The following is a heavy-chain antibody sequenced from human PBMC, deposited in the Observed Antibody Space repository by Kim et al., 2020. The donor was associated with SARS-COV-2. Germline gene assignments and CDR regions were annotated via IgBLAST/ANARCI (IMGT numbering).Heavy chain of an antibody. CDR3: AREPIVVVTAIDY. V-gene: IGHV1-46*01. D-gene: IGHD2-21*02. Sequence: YAQKFQGRATMARDTSTSTVYMELSSLRSEDTAVYYCAREPIVVVTAIDYWGQGTLVTVSS. J-gene: IGHJ4*02.